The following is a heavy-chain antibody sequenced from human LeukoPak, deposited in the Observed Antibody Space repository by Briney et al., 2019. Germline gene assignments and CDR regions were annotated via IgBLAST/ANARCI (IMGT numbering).Heavy chain of an antibody. V-gene: IGHV3-48*01. Sequence: GGSLRLSCAASGFTFSSYGMSWVRQAPGKGLEWVSYISFSSTTIYYADSVKGRFTISRDNDKNSLYLQMNTLRAEDTAVYYCARDSPSVYYRLGAFDIWGQGTMVTVSS. CDR2: ISFSSTTI. J-gene: IGHJ3*02. CDR3: ARDSPSVYYRLGAFDI. D-gene: IGHD3-22*01. CDR1: GFTFSSYG.